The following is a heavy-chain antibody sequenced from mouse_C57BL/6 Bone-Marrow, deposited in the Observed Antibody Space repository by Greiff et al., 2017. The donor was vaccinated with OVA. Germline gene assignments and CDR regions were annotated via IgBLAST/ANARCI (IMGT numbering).Heavy chain of an antibody. V-gene: IGHV1-81*01. CDR3: APITTVVAPYAMDY. Sequence: QVQLQQSGAELARPGASVKLSCKASGYTFTSYGISWVKQRTGQGLEWIGEIYPRDGSTKYNEKFKGKATLTVDTSSSTAYMELHSLTSEDSAVYFCAPITTVVAPYAMDYWGQGTSVTVSS. J-gene: IGHJ4*01. CDR2: IYPRDGST. D-gene: IGHD1-1*01. CDR1: GYTFTSYG.